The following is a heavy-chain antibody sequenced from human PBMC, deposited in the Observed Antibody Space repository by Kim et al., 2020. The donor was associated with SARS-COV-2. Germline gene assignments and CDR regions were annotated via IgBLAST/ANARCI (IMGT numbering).Heavy chain of an antibody. Sequence: GGSLRLSCSASGFTFSSYGMHWVRQAPGKGLDWVAGISHDGNKQFYADSVRGRFTISRDKSNNMLYLQVNSLRQEDTAVYFCARDKGTSHWCFDHWGQGSLVTVSS. CDR1: GFTFSSYG. CDR3: ARDKGTSHWCFDH. V-gene: IGHV3-33*05. CDR2: ISHDGNKQ. D-gene: IGHD2-8*02. J-gene: IGHJ4*02.